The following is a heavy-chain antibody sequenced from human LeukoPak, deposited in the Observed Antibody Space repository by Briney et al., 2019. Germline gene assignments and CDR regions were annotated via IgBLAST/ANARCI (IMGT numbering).Heavy chain of an antibody. Sequence: ASVKVSCKASGYTFTIYDINWVRQATGQGLEWMGWMNPNSGDTGYAQKFQGRVTITRNTSISTAYMELSSLRSEDTAVYYCARDRGDCSSTTCHRTPYNWFDPWGQGTLVTVSS. CDR3: ARDRGDCSSTTCHRTPYNWFDP. CDR2: MNPNSGDT. V-gene: IGHV1-8*03. D-gene: IGHD2-2*01. J-gene: IGHJ5*02. CDR1: GYTFTIYD.